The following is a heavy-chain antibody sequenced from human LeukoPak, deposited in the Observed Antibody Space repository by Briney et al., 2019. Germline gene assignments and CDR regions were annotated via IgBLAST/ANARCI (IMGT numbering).Heavy chain of an antibody. CDR3: ARFSGSTWGFDL. Sequence: SDTLSLTCTVSGGSISGYYWNWIRQTPGKGLEWIAYIHYSGSTNYNPSLKSRVTISMDTSKSQFSLKLTSVTAADTAVYYCARFSGSTWGFDLWGQGTLVTVSS. CDR1: GGSISGYY. V-gene: IGHV4-59*08. CDR2: IHYSGST. J-gene: IGHJ4*02. D-gene: IGHD6-13*01.